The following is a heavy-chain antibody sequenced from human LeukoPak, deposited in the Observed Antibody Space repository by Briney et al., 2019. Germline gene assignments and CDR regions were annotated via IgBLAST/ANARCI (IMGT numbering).Heavy chain of an antibody. Sequence: PGRSLSLSCAASGFTFSSYAMHWVRQAPGKGLEWVAVISYDGSNKYYADSVKGRFTISRDNSKNTLYLQMNSLRAEDTAVYYCARSYCSSTSCYNPYFQHWGQGTLVTVSS. CDR2: ISYDGSNK. D-gene: IGHD2-2*02. CDR3: ARSYCSSTSCYNPYFQH. J-gene: IGHJ1*01. CDR1: GFTFSSYA. V-gene: IGHV3-30*01.